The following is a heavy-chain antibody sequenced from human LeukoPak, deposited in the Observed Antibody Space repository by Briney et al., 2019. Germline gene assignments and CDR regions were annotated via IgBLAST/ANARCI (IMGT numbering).Heavy chain of an antibody. CDR1: GYTFTGYY. D-gene: IGHD2-15*01. J-gene: IGHJ4*02. V-gene: IGHV1-2*02. CDR3: ATQLGYCSGGSCYQGYYFDY. CDR2: INPNSGGT. Sequence: ASVKVSCKASGYTFTGYYMHWVRQAPGQGLEWMGWINPNSGGTNYAQKFQGRVTMTRDTSISTAYMELSRLRSDDTAVYYCATQLGYCSGGSCYQGYYFDYWGQGTLVTVSS.